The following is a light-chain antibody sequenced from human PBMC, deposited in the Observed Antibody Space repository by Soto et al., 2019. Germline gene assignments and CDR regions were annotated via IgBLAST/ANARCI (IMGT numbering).Light chain of an antibody. V-gene: IGKV3-11*01. CDR3: QQRTNRLLT. J-gene: IGKJ4*01. CDR2: DAS. CDR1: QSVGSY. Sequence: DIVLTQSPATLSLSPGERATLSCRASQSVGSYLAWYQHKPGQAPRLLIYDASNRAPGIPARFSGSGSGTDFTLTIGSLEPEDFAVYYCQQRTNRLLTFGGGTRWIS.